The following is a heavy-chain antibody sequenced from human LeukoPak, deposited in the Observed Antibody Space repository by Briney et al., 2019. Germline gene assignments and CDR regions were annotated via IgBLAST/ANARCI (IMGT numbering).Heavy chain of an antibody. CDR3: ARDECSGGSCSPYYFDY. Sequence: SVKVSCKASGGTFSSYAISWVRQAPGQGLEWMGRIIPIFGIANYAQKFQGRVTITADKSTSTAYMELSSLRSEDTAVYYCARDECSGGSCSPYYFDYWGQGTLVTVSS. V-gene: IGHV1-69*04. CDR2: IIPIFGIA. CDR1: GGTFSSYA. D-gene: IGHD2-15*01. J-gene: IGHJ4*02.